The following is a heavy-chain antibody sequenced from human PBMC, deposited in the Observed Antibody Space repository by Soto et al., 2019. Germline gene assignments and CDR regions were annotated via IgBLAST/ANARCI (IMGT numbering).Heavy chain of an antibody. CDR1: GFTFSSYS. J-gene: IGHJ6*02. CDR3: ARDGLGGAIFGVVIKYYYYYGMDV. D-gene: IGHD3-3*01. V-gene: IGHV3-21*01. CDR2: ISSSSSYI. Sequence: GGSLRLSCAASGFTFSSYSMNWVRQAPGKGLEWVSSISSSSSYIYYADSVKGRFTISRDNAKNSLYLQMNSLRAEDTAVYYCARDGLGGAIFGVVIKYYYYYGMDVWGQGTTFTVSS.